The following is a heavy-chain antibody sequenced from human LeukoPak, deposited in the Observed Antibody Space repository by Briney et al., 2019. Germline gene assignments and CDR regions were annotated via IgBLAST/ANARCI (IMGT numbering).Heavy chain of an antibody. CDR3: ARIPSRRIWGYYFDY. Sequence: SETLSLTCTVSGGSISSYYWSWIRQPPGKGLEWIGCIYYSGSTNYNPSLKSRVTISVDTSKNQFSLKLSSVTAADTAVYYCARIPSRRIWGYYFDYWGQGTLVTVSS. CDR1: GGSISSYY. D-gene: IGHD3-16*01. J-gene: IGHJ4*02. V-gene: IGHV4-59*01. CDR2: IYYSGST.